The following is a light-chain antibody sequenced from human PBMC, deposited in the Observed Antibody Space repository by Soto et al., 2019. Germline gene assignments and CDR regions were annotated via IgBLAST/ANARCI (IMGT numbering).Light chain of an antibody. V-gene: IGKV3-11*01. CDR3: QQRNDWPRT. J-gene: IGKJ1*01. CDR2: DAS. Sequence: PGEIATLSCTASENVYNYLAWYKQIPGQPPRLLIYDASNRAAGVPARFSGSGSGTDFTLTISSLEPEDFAVYYCQQRNDWPRTFGQGTKVDIK. CDR1: ENVYNY.